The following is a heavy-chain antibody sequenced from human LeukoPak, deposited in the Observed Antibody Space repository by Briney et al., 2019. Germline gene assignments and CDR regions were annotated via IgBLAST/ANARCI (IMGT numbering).Heavy chain of an antibody. CDR2: INSDGSST. V-gene: IGHV3-74*01. CDR3: ARDQIKGSGWYYY. J-gene: IGHJ4*02. D-gene: IGHD6-19*01. CDR1: GFTFSSYW. Sequence: PGGSLRLXCAASGFTFSSYWMHWVRRAPGKGLVWVSRINSDGSSTSYADSVKGRFTISRDNAKNTLYLQMNSLRAEDTAVYYCARDQIKGSGWYYYWGQGTLVTVSS.